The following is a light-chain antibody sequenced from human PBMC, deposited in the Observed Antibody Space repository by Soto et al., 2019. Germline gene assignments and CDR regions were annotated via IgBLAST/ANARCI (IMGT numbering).Light chain of an antibody. V-gene: IGKV3-15*01. CDR2: DTS. CDR3: QPYNNWPLT. CDR1: QGIGDT. J-gene: IGKJ4*01. Sequence: EVVMRQSPSTLSVCPVEGSTLSGRASQGIGDTLAWYQHKPGQTPRLLIYDTSTRATGVPTRFSGSRSGAEFTLTINSLQSEDFAVYYCQPYNNWPLTFGGGTKVDIK.